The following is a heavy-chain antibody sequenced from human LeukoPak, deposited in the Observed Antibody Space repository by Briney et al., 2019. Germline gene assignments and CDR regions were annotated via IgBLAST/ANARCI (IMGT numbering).Heavy chain of an antibody. J-gene: IGHJ6*03. CDR2: IYNSGNT. Sequence: SETLSLTCTVSGDSISSGNYWGWIRHPPGKGLEEIGSIYNSGNTSYNPSPKSQVTISVDTSTNQFSLKRRPVTAADTAVYYCARHGTSIAAAVTTFDYYYYMDVWGKRATLGLSS. CDR3: ARHGTSIAAAVTTFDYYYYMDV. CDR1: GDSISSGNY. D-gene: IGHD6-13*01. V-gene: IGHV4-38-2*02.